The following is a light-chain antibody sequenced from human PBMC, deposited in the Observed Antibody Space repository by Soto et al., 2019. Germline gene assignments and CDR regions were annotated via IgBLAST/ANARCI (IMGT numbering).Light chain of an antibody. J-gene: IGKJ3*01. CDR3: QQLNSYPLT. Sequence: DIQLTQSPSFLSASVGGRVTITCRASQAISSHLAWYQQKPGKAPNLLIYGASTLQSGVPSRFSGSGSGTQFTLTIRSLQPEDFATYYCQQLNSYPLTFGPGTTVDIK. V-gene: IGKV1-9*01. CDR1: QAISSH. CDR2: GAS.